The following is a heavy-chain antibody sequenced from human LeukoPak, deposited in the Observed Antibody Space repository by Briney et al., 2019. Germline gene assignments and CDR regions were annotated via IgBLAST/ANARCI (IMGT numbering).Heavy chain of an antibody. D-gene: IGHD3-22*01. CDR3: ARLLYDNSGYNWFDP. CDR2: ISSNGDST. V-gene: IGHV3-64*01. Sequence: PGGSLRLSCAASGFTFSNYAMHWVRQAPGKGLEYVSAISSNGDSTYYANSVKGRFTISRDNSKNTLYLQMGSLRAEDMAVYYCARLLYDNSGYNWFDPWGQGTLVTVSS. J-gene: IGHJ5*02. CDR1: GFTFSNYA.